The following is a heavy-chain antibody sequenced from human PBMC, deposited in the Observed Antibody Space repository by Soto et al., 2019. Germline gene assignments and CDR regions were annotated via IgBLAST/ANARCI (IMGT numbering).Heavy chain of an antibody. J-gene: IGHJ6*02. D-gene: IGHD3-10*01. CDR3: AKGTPGGGGMDV. V-gene: IGHV3-23*01. CDR2: ISGSGGST. CDR1: GFPFSSYA. Sequence: PGGSLRLSCAASGFPFSSYAMSLVRQSPGKGLEWVSAISGSGGSTYYADSVKGRFTISRDNSKKTLYLQMNRLRAEDTAVYYCAKGTPGGGGMDVWGQGTTVAVSS.